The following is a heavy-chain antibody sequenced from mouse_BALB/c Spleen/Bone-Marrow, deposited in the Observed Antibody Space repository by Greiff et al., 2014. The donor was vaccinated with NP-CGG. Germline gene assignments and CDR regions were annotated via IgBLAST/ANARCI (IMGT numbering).Heavy chain of an antibody. CDR3: TRDGSSRWYFDV. J-gene: IGHJ1*01. V-gene: IGHV1-15*01. CDR2: IDPETGGT. CDR1: GYTFTDYE. D-gene: IGHD1-1*01. Sequence: QVQLKESGAELVRPGASVTLSCKASGYTFTDYEMHWVKQTPVHGLEWIGAIDPETGGTAYNQKFKGKATLTADKSSSTAYMELRSLTSEDSAVYYCTRDGSSRWYFDVWGAGTTATVSS.